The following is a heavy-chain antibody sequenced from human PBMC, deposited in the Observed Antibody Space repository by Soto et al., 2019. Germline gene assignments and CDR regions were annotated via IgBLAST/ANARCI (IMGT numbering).Heavy chain of an antibody. Sequence: SETLSLTCAVYGGSFSGYYWSWIRQPPGKGLEWIGEINHSGSTNYNPSLKSRVTISVDTSKNQFSLKLSSVTAADTAVYYCASTSSITMIVDYWGQGTLVTVSS. J-gene: IGHJ4*02. CDR1: GGSFSGYY. V-gene: IGHV4-34*09. D-gene: IGHD3-22*01. CDR3: ASTSSITMIVDY. CDR2: INHSGST.